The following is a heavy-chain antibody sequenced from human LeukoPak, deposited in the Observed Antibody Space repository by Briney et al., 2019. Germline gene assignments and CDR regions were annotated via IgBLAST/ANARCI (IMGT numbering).Heavy chain of an antibody. Sequence: GGSLRLSCAASGFTFSSYAMSWVRQAPGKGLVWVSRINSDGSSTSYADSVKGRFTISRDNAKNTLYLQMNSLRAEDTAVYYCASRTYYYDSSGYFDYWGQGTLVTVSS. CDR1: GFTFSSYA. D-gene: IGHD3-22*01. V-gene: IGHV3-74*01. CDR2: INSDGSST. J-gene: IGHJ4*02. CDR3: ASRTYYYDSSGYFDY.